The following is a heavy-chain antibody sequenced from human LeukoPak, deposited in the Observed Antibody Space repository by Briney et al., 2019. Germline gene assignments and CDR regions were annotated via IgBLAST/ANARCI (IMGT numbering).Heavy chain of an antibody. CDR1: GFIFSSYG. CDR2: IWHDGSNR. J-gene: IGHJ3*02. Sequence: GGSLRLSCAASGFIFSSYGMHWVRQAPGKGLEWVAVIWHDGSNRHYVDSVKGRFTISRDSPKSTLYLQMNSLRAEDTAVYYCVRVVTVSNTDPAFDIWGRGTLVTVSS. CDR3: VRVVTVSNTDPAFDI. V-gene: IGHV3-33*01. D-gene: IGHD2-21*02.